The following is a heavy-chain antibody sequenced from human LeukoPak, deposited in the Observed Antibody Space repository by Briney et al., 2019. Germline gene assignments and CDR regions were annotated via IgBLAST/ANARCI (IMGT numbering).Heavy chain of an antibody. D-gene: IGHD4-23*01. CDR3: AANGGPFDF. Sequence: HPGGSLILSCAASGFTFSSYWMSWVRQAPGKGLEWVANINQHGTDKYYVDSVRGRFTISRDNAKNSLYLQMNSLRAEDTAVYYCAANGGPFDFWGQGTLVTVSS. CDR1: GFTFSSYW. CDR2: INQHGTDK. J-gene: IGHJ4*02. V-gene: IGHV3-7*05.